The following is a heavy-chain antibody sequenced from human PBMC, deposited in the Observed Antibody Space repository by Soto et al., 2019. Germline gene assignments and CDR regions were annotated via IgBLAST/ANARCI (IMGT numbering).Heavy chain of an antibody. V-gene: IGHV2-5*02. CDR3: AHRVLRTVLVTTTAIYFDF. CDR1: GFSLTTSGVG. Sequence: QITLNESGPTVVSPTETLTLTCRFSGFSLTTSGVGVGWIRQSPGKAPEWLALIYWDDDKRYSASLKSRLTITKDTSKNQVVLTVSDLDPTDTATYYCAHRVLRTVLVTTTAIYFDFWGQGTPVAVSS. CDR2: IYWDDDK. D-gene: IGHD5-18*01. J-gene: IGHJ4*02.